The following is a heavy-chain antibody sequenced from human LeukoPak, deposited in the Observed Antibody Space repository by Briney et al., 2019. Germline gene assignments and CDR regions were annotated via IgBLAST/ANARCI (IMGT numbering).Heavy chain of an antibody. D-gene: IGHD1-26*01. J-gene: IGHJ3*02. CDR3: AKGYVSGSYWFDAFDI. CDR1: GFTFDDYA. V-gene: IGHV3-9*03. Sequence: GRSLRLSCAASGFTFDDYAMHWVRQAPGKGLEWVSGISWNSGSIGYADSVKGRFTISRDNAKNSLYLQMNSLRAEDMALYYCAKGYVSGSYWFDAFDIWGQGTMVTVSS. CDR2: ISWNSGSI.